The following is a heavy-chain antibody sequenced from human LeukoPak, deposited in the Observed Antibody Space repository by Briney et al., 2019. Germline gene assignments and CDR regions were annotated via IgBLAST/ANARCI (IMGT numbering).Heavy chain of an antibody. CDR2: IRSDGGIK. D-gene: IGHD6-13*01. Sequence: GGSLRLSCAASGFTFSSYAMSWVRQAPGKGLEWVAFIRSDGGIKYYADSVKGRFTISRDNSKNTLYLQVNSLRSDDTAVYYCARDFFPIVDSSWYEIGYWGQGTLVTVSS. J-gene: IGHJ4*02. CDR3: ARDFFPIVDSSWYEIGY. CDR1: GFTFSSYA. V-gene: IGHV3-30*02.